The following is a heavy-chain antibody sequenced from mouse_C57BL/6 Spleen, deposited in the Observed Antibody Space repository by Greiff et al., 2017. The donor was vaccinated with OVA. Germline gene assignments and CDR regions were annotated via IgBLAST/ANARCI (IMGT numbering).Heavy chain of an antibody. V-gene: IGHV1-15*01. Sequence: VQLQQSGAELVRPGASVTLSCKASGYTFTDYEMHWVKQTPVHGLEWIGAIDPETGGTAYNQKFKGKAILTADKSSSTAYMELRSLTSEDSAVYYCTRPLDPTVVATDYWGQGTTLTVSS. CDR2: IDPETGGT. CDR1: GYTFTDYE. CDR3: TRPLDPTVVATDY. D-gene: IGHD1-1*01. J-gene: IGHJ2*01.